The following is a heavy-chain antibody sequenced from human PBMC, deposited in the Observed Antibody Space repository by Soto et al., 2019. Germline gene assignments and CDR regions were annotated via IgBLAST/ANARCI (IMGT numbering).Heavy chain of an antibody. CDR1: GGSFSGYY. Sequence: QVQLQQWGAGLLRPSETLSLTCAVYGGSFSGYYWSWIRQPPGKGLEWIGEINHSGSTNYNPSLKSRVTISVDTSKNQFSRKLSSVTAADTAVYYCARGRGGSGSYHYYYYGMDVWGQGTTVTVSS. D-gene: IGHD3-10*01. CDR2: INHSGST. V-gene: IGHV4-34*01. CDR3: ARGRGGSGSYHYYYYGMDV. J-gene: IGHJ6*02.